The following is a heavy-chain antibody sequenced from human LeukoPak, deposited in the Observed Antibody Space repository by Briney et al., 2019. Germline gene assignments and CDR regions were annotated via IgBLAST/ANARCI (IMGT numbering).Heavy chain of an antibody. CDR2: ISGYNGNT. J-gene: IGHJ4*02. D-gene: IGHD1-26*01. Sequence: ASVKVSCKASGYTFTTYGLDWVRQAPGQGLEWMGWISGYNGNTNYAQKFQDRVTMTKDTSTSTVYMELRSLRSDDTAVYYCARISSHRVGAVLEYFDYWGQGTLVTVSS. CDR3: ARISSHRVGAVLEYFDY. V-gene: IGHV1-18*01. CDR1: GYTFTTYG.